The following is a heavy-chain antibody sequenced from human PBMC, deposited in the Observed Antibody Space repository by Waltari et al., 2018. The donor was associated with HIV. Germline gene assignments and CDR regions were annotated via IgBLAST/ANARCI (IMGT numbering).Heavy chain of an antibody. CDR1: GYTFTSYD. J-gene: IGHJ4*02. CDR3: ASNMGTFGELLTDY. CDR2: MNPNSGNT. Sequence: QVQLVQSGAEVKKPGASVKVSCKASGYTFTSYDINWVRQATGQGLEWMGWMNPNSGNTGYAQKFQGRVTMTRNTSISTAYMELSSLRSEDTAVYYCASNMGTFGELLTDYWGQGTLVTVSS. D-gene: IGHD3-10*01. V-gene: IGHV1-8*01.